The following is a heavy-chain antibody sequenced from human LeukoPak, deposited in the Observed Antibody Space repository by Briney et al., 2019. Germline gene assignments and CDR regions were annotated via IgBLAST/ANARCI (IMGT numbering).Heavy chain of an antibody. D-gene: IGHD3-3*01. CDR2: IYYSGST. CDR1: GGSISSYS. V-gene: IGHV4-59*01. CDR3: GRTLDYDFWSGYYSGSGYYYYYMDV. J-gene: IGHJ6*03. Sequence: PSETLSLTCTVSGGSISSYSWSWIRQPPGKGLEWIGYIYYSGSTNYNPSLKSRVTISVETSKNKFSLKLSSVTAADTGVYYCGRTLDYDFWSGYYSGSGYYYYYMDVWGKGTTVTVSS.